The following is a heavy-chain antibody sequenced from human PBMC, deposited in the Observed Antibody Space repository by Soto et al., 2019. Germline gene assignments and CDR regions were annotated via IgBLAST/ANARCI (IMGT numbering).Heavy chain of an antibody. CDR2: IYYSGST. CDR3: ARAATGWGNAFDI. CDR1: GGSISSADYY. V-gene: IGHV4-30-4*01. D-gene: IGHD2-15*01. Sequence: SETLSLTCIVSGGSISSADYYWSWVRQPPGKGLEWIGYIYYSGSTYYNPSLKSRLTISVDTSKNQFSLKLSSVTAADTAVYYCARAATGWGNAFDIWGQGTMVTV. J-gene: IGHJ3*02.